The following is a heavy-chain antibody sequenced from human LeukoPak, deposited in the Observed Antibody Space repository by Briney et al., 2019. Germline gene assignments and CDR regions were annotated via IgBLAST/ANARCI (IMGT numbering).Heavy chain of an antibody. Sequence: PGGSLRLSCAASGFTFSSYGMHWVRQAPGKGLEWVAVIWYDGSNKYYADSVKGRFTISRDNSKNTLYLQMNSLRAEDTAVYYCARDGSVTTTLDYWGQGTLVTVSS. V-gene: IGHV3-33*01. D-gene: IGHD4-17*01. CDR2: IWYDGSNK. CDR1: GFTFSSYG. J-gene: IGHJ4*02. CDR3: ARDGSVTTTLDY.